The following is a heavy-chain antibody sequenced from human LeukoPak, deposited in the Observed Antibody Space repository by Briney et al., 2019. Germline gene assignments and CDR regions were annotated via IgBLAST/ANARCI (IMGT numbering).Heavy chain of an antibody. D-gene: IGHD2-2*01. J-gene: IGHJ4*02. CDR2: MNEYGSEI. V-gene: IGHV3-7*01. CDR1: GFTFSSYS. CDR3: ARPRGCGSSRCNNFDY. Sequence: GGSLRLSCAASGFTFSSYSMSWVRQAPGKGPEWVAKMNEYGSEIFYVDSVKGRFTISRDNAKNSLYLQMNRLRAEDTAVYYCARPRGCGSSRCNNFDYWGQGTLVTVSS.